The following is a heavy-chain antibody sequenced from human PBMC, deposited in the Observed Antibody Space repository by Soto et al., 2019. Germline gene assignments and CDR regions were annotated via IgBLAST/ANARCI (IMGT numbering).Heavy chain of an antibody. CDR1: GFTFSGSA. CDR2: IRSKANSYAT. V-gene: IGHV3-73*01. Sequence: PGGSLRLSCAASGFTFSGSAMHWVRQASGKGPEWVGRIRSKANSYATAYAASVKGRFTISRDDSKNTAYLQMNSLKTEDTAVYYCTRHVTGGPPQLYYYYGMDVWGQGTTVTVSS. CDR3: TRHVTGGPPQLYYYYGMDV. J-gene: IGHJ6*02. D-gene: IGHD2-15*01.